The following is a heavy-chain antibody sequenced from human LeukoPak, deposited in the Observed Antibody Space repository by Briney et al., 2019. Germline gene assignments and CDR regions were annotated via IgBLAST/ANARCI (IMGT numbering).Heavy chain of an antibody. D-gene: IGHD1-26*01. CDR2: ISAYNGNT. CDR1: GYTFTTYG. V-gene: IGHV1-18*01. J-gene: IGHJ1*01. CDR3: ARDQMGGSYYGYFQH. Sequence: ASVTVSFKASGYTFTTYGISWVRQAPGQGLEWMGWISAYNGNTKYARKLQGRVTMTTDTSTSTAYMELKSLRSDDTAVYYCARDQMGGSYYGYFQHWGQGTLVTVSS.